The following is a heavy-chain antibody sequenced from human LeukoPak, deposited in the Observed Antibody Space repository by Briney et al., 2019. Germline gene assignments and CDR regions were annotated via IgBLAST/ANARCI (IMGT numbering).Heavy chain of an antibody. D-gene: IGHD3-10*01. Sequence: GGSLRLSCAASGFTFSSYSMNWVRQAPGKGLEWVSSISSSSSYIYYADSVKGRFTISRDNAKNSLYLQMNSLKTEDTAVYYCTTDPRGSKYDYWGQGTLVTVSS. J-gene: IGHJ4*02. CDR3: TTDPRGSKYDY. CDR2: ISSSSSYI. CDR1: GFTFSSYS. V-gene: IGHV3-21*03.